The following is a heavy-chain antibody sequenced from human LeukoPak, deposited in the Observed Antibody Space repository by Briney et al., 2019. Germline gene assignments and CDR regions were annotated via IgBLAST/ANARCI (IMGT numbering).Heavy chain of an antibody. Sequence: GASVKVSCKASGYTFTGYYTHWVRQAPGQGLEWMGWINPNSGGTNYAQEFQGRVTMTRDTSISTAYMELSRLRSDDTAVYYCARGGELEKFDYWGQGTLATVSS. CDR2: INPNSGGT. J-gene: IGHJ4*02. D-gene: IGHD1-1*01. V-gene: IGHV1-2*02. CDR1: GYTFTGYY. CDR3: ARGGELEKFDY.